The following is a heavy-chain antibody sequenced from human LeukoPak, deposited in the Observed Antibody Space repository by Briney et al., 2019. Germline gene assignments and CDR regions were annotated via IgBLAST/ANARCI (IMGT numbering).Heavy chain of an antibody. V-gene: IGHV4-39*07. CDR2: VYYTGAS. Sequence: SETLSLTCTVSGGSISSSSYYWGWIRQPPGKGLEWIGSVYYTGASYYNPSLKSRVTISIDTSKKHFSLKLTSVTAADSAVYYCARGAPPQNWGQGTLVTVSS. CDR3: ARGAPPQN. CDR1: GGSISSSSYY. J-gene: IGHJ4*02.